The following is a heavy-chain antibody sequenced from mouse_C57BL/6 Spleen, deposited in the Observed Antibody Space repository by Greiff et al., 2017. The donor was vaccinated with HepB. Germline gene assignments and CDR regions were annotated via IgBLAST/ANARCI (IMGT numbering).Heavy chain of an antibody. CDR2: IDPENGDT. Sequence: EVQLQQSGAELVRPGASVKLSCTASGFNIKDDYMHWVKQRPEQGLEWIGWIDPENGDTEYASKFQGKATITADTSSNTAYLQLSSLTSEDTAVYYCTTWFTRCAYWGQGTLVTVSA. J-gene: IGHJ3*01. V-gene: IGHV14-4*01. D-gene: IGHD2-12*01. CDR1: GFNIKDDY. CDR3: TTWFTRCAY.